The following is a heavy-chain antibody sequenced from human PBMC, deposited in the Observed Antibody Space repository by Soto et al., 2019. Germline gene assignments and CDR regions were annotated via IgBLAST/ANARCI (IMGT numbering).Heavy chain of an antibody. D-gene: IGHD3-3*01. J-gene: IGHJ6*02. CDR3: ARAWAGITIFGLGIMTYYYGMDV. V-gene: IGHV1-2*04. CDR1: GYTFTGYY. Sequence: ASVKVSCKASGYTFTGYYMHWVRQAPGQGLEWMGWINPNSGGTNYAQKFQGWVTMTRDTSISTAYMELSRLRSDDTAVFFCARAWAGITIFGLGIMTYYYGMDVWGQGTAVTVSS. CDR2: INPNSGGT.